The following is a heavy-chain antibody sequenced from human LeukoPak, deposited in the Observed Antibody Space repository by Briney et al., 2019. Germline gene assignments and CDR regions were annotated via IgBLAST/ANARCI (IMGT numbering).Heavy chain of an antibody. Sequence: SETLSLTCTVSGDSISTSNSYWGWIRQPPGKGLEWIGSIYYSGNTYYNASLKSRVTISVDTSKNQFSLKLTSVTAADTAVYYCARVTGYDWESSYDYWGQGTLVTVSS. V-gene: IGHV4-39*01. J-gene: IGHJ4*02. CDR2: IYYSGNT. D-gene: IGHD5-12*01. CDR1: GDSISTSNSY. CDR3: ARVTGYDWESSYDY.